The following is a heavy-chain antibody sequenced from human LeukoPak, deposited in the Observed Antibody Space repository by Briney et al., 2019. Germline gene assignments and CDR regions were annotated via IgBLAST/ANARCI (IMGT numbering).Heavy chain of an antibody. CDR2: IYYSGST. D-gene: IGHD6-19*01. J-gene: IGHJ6*03. V-gene: IGHV4-59*01. CDR1: GGSISSYY. Sequence: SETLSLTCTVSGGSISSYYWSWIRQPPGKGLEWIGYIYYSGSTNYNPSLKSRVTISVDTSKNQFSLKLSSVTAADTAVYYCARVVSAVAGRGYYYYYMDVWGKGTTVTVSS. CDR3: ARVVSAVAGRGYYYYYMDV.